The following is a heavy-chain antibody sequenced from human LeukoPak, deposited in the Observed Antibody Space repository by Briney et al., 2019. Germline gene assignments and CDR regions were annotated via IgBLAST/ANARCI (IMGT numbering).Heavy chain of an antibody. CDR2: ISTDGYTT. V-gene: IGHV3-74*01. J-gene: IGHJ4*02. CDR3: VVGGSPGY. D-gene: IGHD2-15*01. CDR1: GLAFSAYK. Sequence: PGGSLRLSCADPGLAFSAYKMHWVRQAPRKGLVWVSRISTDGYTTDYADFVQGRFTASRDNTKNTWSLEMNSLRAEDTAVYYCVVGGSPGYWGQGTLVTVSS.